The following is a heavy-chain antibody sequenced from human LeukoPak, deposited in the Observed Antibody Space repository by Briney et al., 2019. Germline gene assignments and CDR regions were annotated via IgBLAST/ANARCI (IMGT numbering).Heavy chain of an antibody. CDR3: AKDRVPKTYYYYYMDV. V-gene: IGHV3-23*01. CDR2: ICGRGGST. Sequence: GSLRLSFAASGFTFSSYAMSWVRQAPREGLEWVSAICGRGGSTYYADSVKGRFTISRDNSKNTLYLQMNSLRAEDTAVYYCAKDRVPKTYYYYYMDVWGKGTTVTVSS. J-gene: IGHJ6*03. CDR1: GFTFSSYA. D-gene: IGHD2-2*01.